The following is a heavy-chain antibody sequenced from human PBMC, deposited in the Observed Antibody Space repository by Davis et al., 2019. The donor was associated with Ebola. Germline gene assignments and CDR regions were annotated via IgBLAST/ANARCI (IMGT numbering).Heavy chain of an antibody. CDR1: GGSFSGYY. V-gene: IGHV4-59*01. D-gene: IGHD3-10*01. CDR2: IYYSGST. CDR3: AGDRGVWFGEVHS. Sequence: PSETLSLTCAVYGGSFSGYYWSWIRQPPGKGLEWIGYIYYSGSTNYNPSLKSRVTISVDTSKNQFSLKLSSVTAADTAVYYCAGDRGVWFGEVHSWGQGTLVTVSS. J-gene: IGHJ4*02.